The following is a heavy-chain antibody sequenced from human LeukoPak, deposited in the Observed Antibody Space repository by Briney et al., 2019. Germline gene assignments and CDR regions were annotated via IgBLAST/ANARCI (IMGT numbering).Heavy chain of an antibody. CDR1: GGTFSSYA. CDR3: ARGTPSSTWLTNWFDP. V-gene: IGHV1-69*13. CDR2: IIPIFGTA. D-gene: IGHD6-13*01. J-gene: IGHJ5*02. Sequence: EASVKVSCKASGGTFSSYAISWVRQAPGQGLEWMGGIIPIFGTANYAQKFQGRVTITADESTSTAYMELSSLRSEDTAVYYCARGTPSSTWLTNWFDPWGQGTLVTVSS.